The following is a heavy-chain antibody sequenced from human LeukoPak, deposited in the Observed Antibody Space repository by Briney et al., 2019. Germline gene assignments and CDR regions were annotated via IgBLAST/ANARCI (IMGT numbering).Heavy chain of an antibody. Sequence: GGSLRLSCAASGFTFSSYAMSWVRQAPGKGLEWVANIKQDGSEKYYVDSVKGRFTISRDNAKNSLYLQMNSLRAEDTAVYYCARGWDDYYYYYMDVWGKGTTVTVSS. D-gene: IGHD1-26*01. CDR2: IKQDGSEK. J-gene: IGHJ6*03. V-gene: IGHV3-7*01. CDR1: GFTFSSYA. CDR3: ARGWDDYYYYYMDV.